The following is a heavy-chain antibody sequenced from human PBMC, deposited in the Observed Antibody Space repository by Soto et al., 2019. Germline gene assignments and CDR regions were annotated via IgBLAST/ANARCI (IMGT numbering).Heavy chain of an antibody. Sequence: ASVKVSCKASGYTFTSYAMHWVRQAPGQRLEWMGWINAGNGNTKYSQKFQGRVTITRDTSASTAYMELSSLRSEDTAVYYCARGSSESYYYYGMDVWGQGTTVTVS. J-gene: IGHJ6*02. CDR2: INAGNGNT. V-gene: IGHV1-3*01. CDR1: GYTFTSYA. D-gene: IGHD3-22*01. CDR3: ARGSSESYYYYGMDV.